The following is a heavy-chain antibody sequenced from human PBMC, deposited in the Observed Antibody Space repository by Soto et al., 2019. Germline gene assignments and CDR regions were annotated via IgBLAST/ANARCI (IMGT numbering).Heavy chain of an antibody. D-gene: IGHD2-8*02. Sequence: DAVKVSCKAPVYTITSYDINWVRQAPGQGLEWMGWISAYSGNTNYAQNLQGRVTMTADTSTSTAYMELRSLGSDDTAMYYCARQGGPRMRSAGGLWQSPNTWVSGCMYVWG. V-gene: IGHV1-18*01. J-gene: IGHJ6*01. CDR2: ISAYSGNT. CDR3: ARQGGPRMRSAGGLWQSPNTWVSGCMYV. CDR1: VYTITSYD.